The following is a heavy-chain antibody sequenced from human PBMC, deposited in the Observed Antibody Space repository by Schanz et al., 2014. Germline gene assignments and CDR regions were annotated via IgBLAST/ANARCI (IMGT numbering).Heavy chain of an antibody. V-gene: IGHV1-18*01. J-gene: IGHJ4*02. CDR2: ISAYNGHT. CDR1: GYTFTSYG. D-gene: IGHD6-13*01. CDR3: ARDGEAAAGCDY. Sequence: QVQLVQSGGEVKKPGASVKVSCKASGYTFTSYGITWVRQAPGQGLEWMGWISAYNGHTTYAQKFQGRVTMTTDTSTSTVYMELSSLRSEDTAVYYCARDGEAAAGCDYWGQGTLVTVSS.